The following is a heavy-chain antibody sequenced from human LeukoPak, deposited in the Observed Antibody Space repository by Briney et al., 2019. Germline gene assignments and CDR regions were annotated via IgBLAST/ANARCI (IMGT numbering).Heavy chain of an antibody. CDR3: ASRNDIMTGYAFDF. CDR2: IYYTGST. D-gene: IGHD3-9*01. J-gene: IGHJ4*02. Sequence: SETLSLTCTVSGGSVSSTIYYWGWIRQSPGKGLEWIGSIYYTGSTSYNPSLKSRVTISVDTSKNQFSLKLTSVTAADTAVYYCASRNDIMTGYAFDFWGQGTLVTVSS. CDR1: GGSVSSTIYY. V-gene: IGHV4-39*01.